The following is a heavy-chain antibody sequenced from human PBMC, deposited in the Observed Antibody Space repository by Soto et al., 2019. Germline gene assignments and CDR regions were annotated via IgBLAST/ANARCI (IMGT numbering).Heavy chain of an antibody. CDR1: GGSVSSGSYY. J-gene: IGHJ4*02. Sequence: SETLSLTCTVSGGSVSSGSYYWSWVRQPPGKVLEWIVYIYYSGSTNYNPSLKSRVTISLDTSNNQFSLKLSSVTSSYTSVYYCALLRFLEWSNRYFDYWGQGTLVTVSS. CDR3: ALLRFLEWSNRYFDY. V-gene: IGHV4-61*01. CDR2: IYYSGST. D-gene: IGHD3-3*01.